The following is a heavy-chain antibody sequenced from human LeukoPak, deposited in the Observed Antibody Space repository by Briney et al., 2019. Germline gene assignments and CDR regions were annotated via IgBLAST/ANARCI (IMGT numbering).Heavy chain of an antibody. D-gene: IGHD3-10*01. CDR2: IYYSGST. CDR3: ARVHYYGSGLSSYFDY. J-gene: IGHJ4*02. V-gene: IGHV4-59*01. Sequence: SETLSLTCTVSGGSISSYYWSWIRQPPGKGLEWIGYIYYSGSTKYNPSLKSRVIISVDTSKNQFSLKLSSVTAADTAVYYCARVHYYGSGLSSYFDYWGQGTLVTVSS. CDR1: GGSISSYY.